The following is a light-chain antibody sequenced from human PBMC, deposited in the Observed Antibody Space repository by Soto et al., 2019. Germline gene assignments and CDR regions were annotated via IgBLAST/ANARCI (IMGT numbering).Light chain of an antibody. J-gene: IGKJ1*01. CDR2: GAS. V-gene: IGKV3-15*01. CDR1: QSISIN. CDR3: QHYNHWPPWT. Sequence: EVVMTQSPAILSVSPGERVTLSCRASQSISINLAWYQQKPGQAPRLLIYGASYRATGIPARFSGSGSGTEFALTISSLQSEDFAVYYCQHYNHWPPWTFGQGTKVDIK.